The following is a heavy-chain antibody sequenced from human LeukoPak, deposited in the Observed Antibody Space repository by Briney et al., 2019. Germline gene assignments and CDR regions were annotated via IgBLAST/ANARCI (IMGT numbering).Heavy chain of an antibody. J-gene: IGHJ4*02. CDR3: AKGDNYYDSSGYYHVRALFDH. Sequence: GGSLRLSCAASGFTFSSYAMHWVRQAPGKGLEWVAVISYNGKNKDHADSVKGRFTISRDNSKNTLYLQMNSLGPEDTAVYYCAKGDNYYDSSGYYHVRALFDHWGQGTPVTVSS. CDR2: ISYNGKNK. V-gene: IGHV3-30*18. D-gene: IGHD3-22*01. CDR1: GFTFSSYA.